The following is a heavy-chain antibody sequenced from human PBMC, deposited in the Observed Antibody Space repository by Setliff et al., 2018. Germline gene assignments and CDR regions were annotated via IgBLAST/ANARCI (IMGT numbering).Heavy chain of an antibody. J-gene: IGHJ4*02. CDR1: GGTLTTFTTYS. Sequence: SVKVSCKASGGTLTTFTTYSLIWVRQAPGQGLEWMGGIITITGTTNYAQRFQGRITISTDESSSTVYMEMSRLKSEDTAVYYCARGTIVGPTRGDFDFWGRGTLVTVSS. CDR3: ARGTIVGPTRGDFDF. CDR2: IITITGTT. V-gene: IGHV1-69*16. D-gene: IGHD1-26*01.